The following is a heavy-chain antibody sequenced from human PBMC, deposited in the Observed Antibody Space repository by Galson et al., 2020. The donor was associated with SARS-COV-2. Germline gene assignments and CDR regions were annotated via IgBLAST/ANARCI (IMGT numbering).Heavy chain of an antibody. D-gene: IGHD4-17*01. CDR1: GFTFSSYA. V-gene: IGHV3-23*01. J-gene: IGHJ4*02. CDR3: AKDSLAEGYGDYFDY. Sequence: GGSLRLSCAASGFTFSSYAMSWVRQAPGKGLEWVSAISGSGGSTYYADPVKGRFTISRDNSKNTLYLQMNSLRAEDTAVYYCAKDSLAEGYGDYFDYWGQGTLVTVSS. CDR2: ISGSGGST.